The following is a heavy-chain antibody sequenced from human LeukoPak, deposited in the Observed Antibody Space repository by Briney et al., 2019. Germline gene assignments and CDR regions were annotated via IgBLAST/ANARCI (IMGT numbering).Heavy chain of an antibody. J-gene: IGHJ1*01. CDR3: ARDDQSSSRDAEYFQH. D-gene: IGHD6-6*01. V-gene: IGHV3-30-3*01. Sequence: PGGSLRLSCAASGFTFSSYAMHWVRQAPGKGLEWVAVISYDGSNKYYADSVKGRFTISRDNSKNTLYLQMNSLRAEDTAVYYCARDDQSSSRDAEYFQHWGQGTLVTVSS. CDR2: ISYDGSNK. CDR1: GFTFSSYA.